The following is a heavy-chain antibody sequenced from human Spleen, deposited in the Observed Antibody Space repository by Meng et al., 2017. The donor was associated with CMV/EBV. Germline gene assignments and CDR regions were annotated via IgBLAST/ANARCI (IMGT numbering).Heavy chain of an antibody. CDR3: ARFFSTSGDPDY. J-gene: IGHJ4*02. Sequence: GGSLRLSCAASGFIINNYAMNWVRQAPGKGLEWVSSISSSSSYIYYADSVKGRFTISRDNSKNTLYLQMNSLRVEDTALYYCARFFSTSGDPDYWGQGTLVTVSS. D-gene: IGHD2-2*01. V-gene: IGHV3-21*01. CDR1: GFIINNYA. CDR2: ISSSSSYI.